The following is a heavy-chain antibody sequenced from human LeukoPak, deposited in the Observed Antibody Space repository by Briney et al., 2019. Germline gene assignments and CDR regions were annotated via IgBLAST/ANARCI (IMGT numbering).Heavy chain of an antibody. CDR2: IYHSGST. J-gene: IGHJ3*02. V-gene: IGHV4-30-2*01. CDR1: GGSISSGGYS. CDR3: AREHRYYYGSGSPSRAFDI. Sequence: SQTLSLTCAVSGGSISSGGYSWSWIRQPPGKGLEWIGYIYHSGSTYYNPSLKSRVTISVDRSKNQLSLKLSSVTAADTAVYYCAREHRYYYGSGSPSRAFDIWGQGTMVTVSS. D-gene: IGHD3-10*01.